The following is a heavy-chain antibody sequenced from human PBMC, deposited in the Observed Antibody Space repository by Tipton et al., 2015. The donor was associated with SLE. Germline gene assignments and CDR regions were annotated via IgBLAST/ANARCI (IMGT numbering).Heavy chain of an antibody. CDR3: AKDETGLCYLDL. CDR1: GFHFDESA. D-gene: IGHD3-10*01. V-gene: IGHV3-9*01. Sequence: SLRLSCVDSGFHFDESAMHWVRQVPGKGLEWVSGISWNSNNIAYADSVKGRFTISRDNAKNSLYLQMNSLRAEDTALYYCAKDETGLCYLDLWGLGTLVTVSS. CDR2: ISWNSNNI. J-gene: IGHJ2*01.